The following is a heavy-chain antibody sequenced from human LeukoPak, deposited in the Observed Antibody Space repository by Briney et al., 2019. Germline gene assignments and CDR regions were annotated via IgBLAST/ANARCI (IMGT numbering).Heavy chain of an antibody. Sequence: SETLSLTCAVYGGSFSGYYWSWIRQPPGKGLEWIGEINHSGSTNYNPSLKSRVTMPVDTSKNQFSLKLFSVTAADAAVYYCARDCSGGSCYSGVIDYWGQGTLVTVSS. CDR2: INHSGST. J-gene: IGHJ4*02. CDR3: ARDCSGGSCYSGVIDY. V-gene: IGHV4-34*01. D-gene: IGHD2-15*01. CDR1: GGSFSGYY.